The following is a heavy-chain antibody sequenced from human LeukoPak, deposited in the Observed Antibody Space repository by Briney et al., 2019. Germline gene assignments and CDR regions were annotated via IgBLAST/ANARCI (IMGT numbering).Heavy chain of an antibody. CDR1: GFTFSSYW. J-gene: IGHJ4*02. D-gene: IGHD6-19*01. CDR3: TKDSAVAGIVTRAVFDY. CDR2: IKQDGSEK. V-gene: IGHV3-7*03. Sequence: RGGSLSLSCAASGFTFSSYWMSWVREAPGKGLEWVANIKQDGSEKYYVDSVKRRFTISRDNAKTSLYLQMNSLRAEDTALYYCTKDSAVAGIVTRAVFDYSGQGTLVTVSS.